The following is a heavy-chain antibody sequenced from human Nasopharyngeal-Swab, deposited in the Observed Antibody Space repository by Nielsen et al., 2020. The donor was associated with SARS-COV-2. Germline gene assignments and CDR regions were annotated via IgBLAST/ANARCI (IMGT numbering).Heavy chain of an antibody. Sequence: WIRQSPSRGLEWLGRTYYRSKWYNDYAVSVKSRITINPDTSKNQFSLQLNSVTPEDTAVYYCARARLHYDFWSGSLWYYSMDVWGQGTTVTVSS. CDR3: ARARLHYDFWSGSLWYYSMDV. V-gene: IGHV6-1*01. CDR2: TYYRSKWYN. D-gene: IGHD3-3*01. J-gene: IGHJ6*02.